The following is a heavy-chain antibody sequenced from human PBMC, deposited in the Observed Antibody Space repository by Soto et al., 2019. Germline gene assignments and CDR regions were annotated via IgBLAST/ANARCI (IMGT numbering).Heavy chain of an antibody. CDR2: IIPILGIA. V-gene: IGHV1-69*02. Sequence: QVQLVQSGAEVKKPGSSVKVSCKASGGTFSSYTISWVRQAPGQGLEWMGRIIPILGIANYAQKFQGRVTINADKSTSTAYMELSSLRSEDTAVYYCASLAGTTFAAFDIWGQGTMVTVSS. CDR3: ASLAGTTFAAFDI. CDR1: GGTFSSYT. J-gene: IGHJ3*02. D-gene: IGHD1-7*01.